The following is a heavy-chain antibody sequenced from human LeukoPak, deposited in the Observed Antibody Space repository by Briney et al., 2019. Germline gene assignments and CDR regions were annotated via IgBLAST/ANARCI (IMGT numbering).Heavy chain of an antibody. CDR1: GGSFSGYY. D-gene: IGHD4-17*01. CDR2: INHSGST. CDR3: ARDYYGEPWLYGMDV. V-gene: IGHV4-34*01. Sequence: SETLSLTCAVYGGSFSGYYWSWIRQPPGKGLEWIGEINHSGSTNYNPSLKSRVTISVDTSKNQFSLKLSSVTAADTAVYYCARDYYGEPWLYGMDVWGQGTTVTVSS. J-gene: IGHJ6*02.